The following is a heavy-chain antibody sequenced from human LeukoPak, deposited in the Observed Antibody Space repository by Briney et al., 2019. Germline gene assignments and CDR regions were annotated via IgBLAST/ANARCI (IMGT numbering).Heavy chain of an antibody. CDR3: ARHTSTGVVVVPAAPGCFDP. D-gene: IGHD2-2*01. CDR1: GGSISTSRYY. V-gene: IGHV4-39*01. Sequence: PSETLSLTCTVSGGSISTSRYYWGWFRQPPGRGLEWIGSIYYSGGTYYNPSLKSRVTISVDTSKNQFSLQLSSVTAADTALYFCARHTSTGVVVVPAAPGCFDPWGQGTLVAVSS. CDR2: IYYSGGT. J-gene: IGHJ5*02.